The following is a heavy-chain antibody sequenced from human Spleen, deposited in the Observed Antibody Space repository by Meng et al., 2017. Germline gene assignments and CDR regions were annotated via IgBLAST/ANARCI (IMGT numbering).Heavy chain of an antibody. J-gene: IGHJ6*02. V-gene: IGHV1-8*03. CDR2: MNPNSGNT. D-gene: IGHD3-10*01. CDR1: GYSFTTYS. CDR3: ARGGLWFGALGV. Sequence: ASVKVSCKASGYSFTTYSINWVRQATGQGLEWMGWMNPNSGNTGYAQKFQGRVTITRNTSISTAYMELSSLRSEDTAVYYCARGGLWFGALGVWGQGTTVTVSS.